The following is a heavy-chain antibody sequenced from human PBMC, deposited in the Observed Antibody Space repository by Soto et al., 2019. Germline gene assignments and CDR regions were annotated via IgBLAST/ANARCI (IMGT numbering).Heavy chain of an antibody. CDR1: GGSIDSGGYY. Sequence: QVQLQESGPGLVKPSQTLSLTCTVSGGSIDSGGYYWNWISQQPEKGLEWIGYIYNTGGTYYNPSLKSRLTILVDTSKNQFSLRLSSVTAADTAVYYCARDKGDSNMDVWGKGTTVTVSS. V-gene: IGHV4-31*03. CDR2: IYNTGGT. J-gene: IGHJ6*04. CDR3: ARDKGDSNMDV. D-gene: IGHD2-21*02.